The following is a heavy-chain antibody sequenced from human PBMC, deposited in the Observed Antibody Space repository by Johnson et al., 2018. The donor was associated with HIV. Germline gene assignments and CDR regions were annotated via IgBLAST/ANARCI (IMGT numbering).Heavy chain of an antibody. Sequence: VHLVESGGGVVQPGRSLILSCAASGFNFRNYGMHWVRQAPGKGLEWVAVISFDGSNKYYADSVKGLSTISRDNSNNTLYLQMNSLRPEDTAMYYCAKDKFMFLENPVDAFDVLGLGTMVTFSS. V-gene: IGHV3-30*18. D-gene: IGHD3-3*01. CDR2: ISFDGSNK. CDR1: GFNFRNYG. J-gene: IGHJ3*01. CDR3: AKDKFMFLENPVDAFDV.